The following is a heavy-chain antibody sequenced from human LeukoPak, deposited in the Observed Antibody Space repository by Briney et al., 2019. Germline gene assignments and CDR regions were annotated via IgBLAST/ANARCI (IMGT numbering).Heavy chain of an antibody. D-gene: IGHD3-9*01. CDR3: AKELRYFDWLPQYHFDY. V-gene: IGHV3-23*01. J-gene: IGHJ4*02. Sequence: PGGSLRLSCAASGFTFSSYAMSWVRQAPGKGLEWVSAISGSGGSTYYADSVKGRFTISRDNSKNTLYLQMNSLRAEDTAVYYCAKELRYFDWLPQYHFDYWGQGTLVTVSS. CDR1: GFTFSSYA. CDR2: ISGSGGST.